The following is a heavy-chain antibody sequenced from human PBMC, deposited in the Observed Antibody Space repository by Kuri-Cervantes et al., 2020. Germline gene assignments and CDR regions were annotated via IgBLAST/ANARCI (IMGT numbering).Heavy chain of an antibody. J-gene: IGHJ5*02. V-gene: IGHV3-33*01. D-gene: IGHD3-10*01. CDR2: IWYDGSNK. CDR1: GFTFSSYG. Sequence: GESLKISCAASGFTFSSYGMHWVRQAPGKGLEWVAVIWYDGSNKYYADSVKGRFTISRDNSKNTLYLQMNSLRAEDTAVYYCARDERSYGSGSYRADFDPWGQGTLVTVSS. CDR3: ARDERSYGSGSYRADFDP.